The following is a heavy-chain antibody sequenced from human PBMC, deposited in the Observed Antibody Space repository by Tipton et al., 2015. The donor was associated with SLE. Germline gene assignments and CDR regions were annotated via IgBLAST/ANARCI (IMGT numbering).Heavy chain of an antibody. V-gene: IGHV3-30*04. CDR1: GFIFSSSA. D-gene: IGHD1-7*01. J-gene: IGHJ4*02. Sequence: SLRLSCAASGFIFSSSAMHWVRQAPGKGLEWVAVISYDGSNKYYADSVKGRFTISRDNSKNTLYLHMNSLRVEDTAVYYCARIAGELRSDFWGQGALVTLSS. CDR2: ISYDGSNK. CDR3: ARIAGELRSDF.